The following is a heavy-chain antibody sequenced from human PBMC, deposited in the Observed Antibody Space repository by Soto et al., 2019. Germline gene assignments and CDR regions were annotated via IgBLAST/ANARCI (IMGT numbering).Heavy chain of an antibody. CDR3: AKYIVRAPTRQFDY. J-gene: IGHJ4*02. D-gene: IGHD3-22*01. Sequence: GGSLRLSCAASGFTFSDYAIIWVRQAPGKGLGWVSLIGGGGNGIQHADSVKGRFTISRDNSNNTVYLQLNSLRVEDTAVYYCAKYIVRAPTRQFDYWGQGTLVTVSS. V-gene: IGHV3-23*01. CDR1: GFTFSDYA. CDR2: IGGGGNGI.